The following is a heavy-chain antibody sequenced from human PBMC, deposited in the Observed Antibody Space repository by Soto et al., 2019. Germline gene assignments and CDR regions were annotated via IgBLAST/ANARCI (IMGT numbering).Heavy chain of an antibody. J-gene: IGHJ4*02. CDR2: IYYSGST. CDR3: ARYLDYYDSSGYPFYYFDY. Sequence: SETLSLTCTVSGGSISSYYWSWIRQPPGKGLEWIGYIYYSGSTNYNPSLKSRVTISVDTSKNQFSLKLSSVTAADTAVYYCARYLDYYDSSGYPFYYFDYWGQGTLVTVSS. V-gene: IGHV4-59*08. CDR1: GGSISSYY. D-gene: IGHD3-22*01.